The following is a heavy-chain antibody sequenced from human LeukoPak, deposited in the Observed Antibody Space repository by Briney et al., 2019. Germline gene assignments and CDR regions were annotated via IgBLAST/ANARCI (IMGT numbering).Heavy chain of an antibody. J-gene: IGHJ5*02. CDR3: ARALYYYDSSGLNSNWFDP. Sequence: GASVKVSCKASGNTFTSYYMHWVRQAPGQGLEWMGWINPNSGGTNYAQKFQGRVTMTRDTSISTAYMELSRLRSDDTAVYYCARALYYYDSSGLNSNWFDPWGQGTLVTVSS. V-gene: IGHV1-2*02. CDR2: INPNSGGT. D-gene: IGHD3-22*01. CDR1: GNTFTSYY.